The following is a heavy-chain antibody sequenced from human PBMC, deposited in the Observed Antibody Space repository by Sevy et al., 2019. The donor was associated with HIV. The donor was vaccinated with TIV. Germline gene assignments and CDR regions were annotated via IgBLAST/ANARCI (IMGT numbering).Heavy chain of an antibody. D-gene: IGHD2-2*02. CDR2: ISWNSGSI. CDR3: AKDSGRDIVVVPAAIRGYYYYYYGMDV. Sequence: GGSLRLSCAASGFTFDDYAMHWVRQAPGKGLEWVSGISWNSGSIGYADSVKRRFTISRDNAKNSLYLQMNSLRAEDTALYYCAKDSGRDIVVVPAAIRGYYYYYYGMDVWGQGTTVTVSS. J-gene: IGHJ6*02. V-gene: IGHV3-9*01. CDR1: GFTFDDYA.